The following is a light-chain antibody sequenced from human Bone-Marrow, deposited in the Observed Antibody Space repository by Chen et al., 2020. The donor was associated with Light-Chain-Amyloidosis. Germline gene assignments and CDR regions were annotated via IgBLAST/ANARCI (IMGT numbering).Light chain of an antibody. CDR2: EDD. Sequence: NFMLTQPHSVSESPGKTVIISCTRSSGSIATNYVQWYQQRPGSSPPTVIYEDDQRPSGVPDRFSGSIDRSSTSASLTISGLKTEDEDDYYCQSYQGSSQGVFGGGTKLTVL. V-gene: IGLV6-57*01. J-gene: IGLJ3*02. CDR3: QSYQGSSQGV. CDR1: SGSIATNY.